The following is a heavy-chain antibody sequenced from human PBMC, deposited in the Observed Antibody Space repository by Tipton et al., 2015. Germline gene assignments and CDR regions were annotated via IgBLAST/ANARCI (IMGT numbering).Heavy chain of an antibody. D-gene: IGHD3-3*01. CDR2: IIWNSYDT. V-gene: IGHV3-9*02. Sequence: SLRLSCAASGFRSYDYGIHWVRQAPGKGLEWVSGIIWNSYDTGYADSVKGRFALSRDNAKKTLYLQMNSLRLDDTALYYCARGRVLTNVFDYWGQGTLVTVSS. CDR1: GFRSYDYG. CDR3: ARGRVLTNVFDY. J-gene: IGHJ4*02.